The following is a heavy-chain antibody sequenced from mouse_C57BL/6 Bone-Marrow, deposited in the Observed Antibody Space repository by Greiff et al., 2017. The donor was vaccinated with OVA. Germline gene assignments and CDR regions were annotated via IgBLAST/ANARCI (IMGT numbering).Heavy chain of an antibody. CDR3: ARVHYDYDGVSPAY. V-gene: IGHV1-54*01. CDR1: GYAFTNYL. Sequence: QVHVKQSGAELVRPRTSVKVSCKASGYAFTNYLIEWVKQRPGQGLEWIGVINPGSGGTNYNEKFKGKATLTADKSSSTAYMQLSSLTSEDSAVYFCARVHYDYDGVSPAYWGQGTLVTVSA. D-gene: IGHD2-4*01. CDR2: INPGSGGT. J-gene: IGHJ3*01.